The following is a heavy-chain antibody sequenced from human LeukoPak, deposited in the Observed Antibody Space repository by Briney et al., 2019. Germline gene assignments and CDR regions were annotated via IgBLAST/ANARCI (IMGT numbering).Heavy chain of an antibody. CDR1: GFTVSSNS. Sequence: PGGSLRLSCTVSGFTVSSNSMSWVRQAPGKGLEWVSFIYSDNTHYSDSVKGRFTISRDNAKNSLYLQMNSLRAEDTAVYYCARGSTNYYDSSGYYPAWGQGTLVTVSS. V-gene: IGHV3-53*01. D-gene: IGHD3-22*01. J-gene: IGHJ4*02. CDR3: ARGSTNYYDSSGYYPA. CDR2: IYSDNT.